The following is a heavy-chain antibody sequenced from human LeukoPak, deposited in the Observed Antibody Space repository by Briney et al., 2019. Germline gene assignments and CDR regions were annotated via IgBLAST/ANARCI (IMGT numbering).Heavy chain of an antibody. CDR3: ARYCTSSSCYGQDYYYGMDV. D-gene: IGHD2-2*01. CDR1: GFTFSSYA. V-gene: IGHV3-23*01. Sequence: GASLRLSCAASGFTFSSYAMTWVRQAPGKGLEWVSAISSSGGSTYYADSVKGRFTISRDNSKNTLYLQMNSLRAEDTALYYCARYCTSSSCYGQDYYYGMDVWGQGATVTVSS. CDR2: ISSSGGST. J-gene: IGHJ6*02.